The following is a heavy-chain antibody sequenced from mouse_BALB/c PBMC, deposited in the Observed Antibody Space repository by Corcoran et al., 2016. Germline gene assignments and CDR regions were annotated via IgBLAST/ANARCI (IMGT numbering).Heavy chain of an antibody. CDR1: GYTFTSYW. V-gene: IGHV1-7*01. CDR3: ARRDNGSSYFDV. D-gene: IGHD1-1*01. J-gene: IGHJ1*02. Sequence: QVQLQQSGAELAKPGASVKMSCKASGYTFTSYWMHWVKQRPGQGLEWIGYINPSTGYTEYNQKFKDKATLTADKSSSTAYMQLSSLTSEDSAVYYCARRDNGSSYFDVWGAGTTVTVSS. CDR2: INPSTGYT.